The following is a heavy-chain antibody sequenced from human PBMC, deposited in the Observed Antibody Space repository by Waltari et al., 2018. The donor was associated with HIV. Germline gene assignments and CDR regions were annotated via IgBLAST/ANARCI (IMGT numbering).Heavy chain of an antibody. V-gene: IGHV3-9*01. CDR1: GFTFDDYA. CDR3: AKGQTLYWYFDL. Sequence: EVQLVESGGGLVQPGRSLRLSGAASGFTFDDYAMHWVRQAPGKGLEWVSGISWNSGSIGYADSVKGRFTISRDNAKNSLYLQMNSLRAEDTALYYCAKGQTLYWYFDLWGRGTLVTVSS. J-gene: IGHJ2*01. CDR2: ISWNSGSI.